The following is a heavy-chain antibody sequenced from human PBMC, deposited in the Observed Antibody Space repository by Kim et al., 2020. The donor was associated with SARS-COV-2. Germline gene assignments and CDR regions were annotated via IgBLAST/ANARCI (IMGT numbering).Heavy chain of an antibody. CDR1: GFTFSSYA. V-gene: IGHV3-30*04. Sequence: GRSLRLSCAASGFTFSSYAMHWVRQAPGKGLEWVAVISYDGSNKYYADSVKGRFTISRDNSKNTLYLQMNSLRAEDTAVYYCARVLGGGYHGEFDYWGQGTLVTVSS. CDR2: ISYDGSNK. CDR3: ARVLGGGYHGEFDY. D-gene: IGHD5-12*01. J-gene: IGHJ4*02.